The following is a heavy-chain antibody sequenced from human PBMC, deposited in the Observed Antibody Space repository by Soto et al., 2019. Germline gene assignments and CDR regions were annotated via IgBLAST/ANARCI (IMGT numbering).Heavy chain of an antibody. CDR2: IYYSGST. D-gene: IGHD3-9*01. Sequence: QVQLQESGPGLVKPSETLSLTCTVSGGSVSSGSYYWSWIRQPPGKGLEWIGYIYYSGSTNYNPSLKSRVTISVDTSKNQFSLKLSSVTAADTAVYYCAREDWDSRLNYGMDVWGQGTTVTVSS. CDR1: GGSVSSGSYY. CDR3: AREDWDSRLNYGMDV. J-gene: IGHJ6*02. V-gene: IGHV4-61*01.